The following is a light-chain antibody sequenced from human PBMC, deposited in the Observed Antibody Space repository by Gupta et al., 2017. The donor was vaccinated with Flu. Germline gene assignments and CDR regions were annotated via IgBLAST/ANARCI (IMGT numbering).Light chain of an antibody. Sequence: DVQMTQSPSSLSASVGDRVTITCRASQSVGNSLNWYHQKPGKSPNLLIYAASSLHSGVPSRFSGSGSVTDFTLTSSRLQPEDFAIYYCQQDVTTPTFGQGTKVEIK. V-gene: IGKV1-39*01. J-gene: IGKJ1*01. CDR2: AAS. CDR1: QSVGNS. CDR3: QQDVTTPT.